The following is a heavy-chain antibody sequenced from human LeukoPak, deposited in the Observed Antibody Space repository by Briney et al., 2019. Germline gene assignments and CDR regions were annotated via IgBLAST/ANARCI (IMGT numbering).Heavy chain of an antibody. CDR3: AKDALAQTTLTLNYFDY. CDR2: ISGSGGST. J-gene: IGHJ4*02. CDR1: GFTFSSYS. Sequence: PGGSLRLSCAASGFTFSSYSMNWVRQAPGKGLEWVSAISGSGGSTYYADSVKGRFTISRDNSKNTLYLQMNSLRAEDTAVYYCAKDALAQTTLTLNYFDYWGQGTLVTVSS. V-gene: IGHV3-23*01. D-gene: IGHD1/OR15-1a*01.